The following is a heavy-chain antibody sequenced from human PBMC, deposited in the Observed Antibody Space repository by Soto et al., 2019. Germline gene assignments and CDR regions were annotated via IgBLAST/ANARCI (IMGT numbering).Heavy chain of an antibody. J-gene: IGHJ4*02. Sequence: PETFAIGCTVSAESSTGYCWSCVRQPPGKGLEWIGNIHYNGNTKYNPSLKSRVTMSVDTSKNQFSLKLISVTAADTAKYFCAREGNLGRWLQPLDFWGQGTLVTVS. V-gene: IGHV4-59*01. CDR3: AREGNLGRWLQPLDF. CDR1: AESSTGYC. D-gene: IGHD5-12*01. CDR2: IHYNGNT.